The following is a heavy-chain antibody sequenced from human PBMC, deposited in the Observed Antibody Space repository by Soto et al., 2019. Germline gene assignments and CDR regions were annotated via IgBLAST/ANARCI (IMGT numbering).Heavy chain of an antibody. CDR1: GYTFTSYA. D-gene: IGHD2-15*01. CDR2: INAGNGNT. Sequence: ASVKVSCKASGYTFTSYAMHWVRQAPGQRLEWMGWINAGNGNTKYSQKFQGRVTITRDTSASTAYMELSSLRSEDTAVYYCARELGYFRTNWFDPWGQGTLVTVSS. V-gene: IGHV1-3*01. J-gene: IGHJ5*02. CDR3: ARELGYFRTNWFDP.